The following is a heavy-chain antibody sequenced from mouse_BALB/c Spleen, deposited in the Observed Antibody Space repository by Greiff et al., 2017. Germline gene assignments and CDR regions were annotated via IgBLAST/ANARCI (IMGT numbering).Heavy chain of an antibody. D-gene: IGHD2-1*01. V-gene: IGHV1S16*01. J-gene: IGHJ3*01. CDR3: TYYGNYNWCAY. CDR2: INPSNGGT. CDR1: GFTFTSYT. Sequence: QVQLLQPGAELVKPGASLKFSCTASGFTFTSYTMYWVQQTPGQGLEWIGGINPSNGGTNFNEKFKSKATMTVDKASSTAYMRLSSLTSEDAEFYNCTYYGNYNWCAYWGQGTLVTVSA.